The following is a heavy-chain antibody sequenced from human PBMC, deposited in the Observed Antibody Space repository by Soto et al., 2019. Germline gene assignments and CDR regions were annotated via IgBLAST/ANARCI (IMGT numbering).Heavy chain of an antibody. Sequence: GASVKVSCKASGYTFTSYAMHWVRQAPGQRLEWMGWINAGNGNTKYSQKFQGRVTITRDTSASTAYMELSSLRSEDTAVYYCARDRTGYSYVFVSHFAGVWFDPWGQGTLVTVSS. D-gene: IGHD5-18*01. V-gene: IGHV1-3*01. CDR1: GYTFTSYA. J-gene: IGHJ5*02. CDR3: ARDRTGYSYVFVSHFAGVWFDP. CDR2: INAGNGNT.